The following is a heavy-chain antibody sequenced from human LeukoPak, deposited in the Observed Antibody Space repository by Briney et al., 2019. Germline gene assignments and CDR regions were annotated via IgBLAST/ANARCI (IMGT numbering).Heavy chain of an antibody. V-gene: IGHV3-23*01. CDR3: ASYYDILTGYYSRDAFDI. CDR2: ISGSGGST. D-gene: IGHD3-9*01. CDR1: GFTFSSYA. Sequence: GGSLRLSCAASGFTFSSYAMSWVRQAPGKGLEWVSAISGSGGSTYYADSVKGRFTISRDNSKNTLYLQMNSLRAEDTAVYYCASYYDILTGYYSRDAFDIWAKGQWSPSLQ. J-gene: IGHJ3*02.